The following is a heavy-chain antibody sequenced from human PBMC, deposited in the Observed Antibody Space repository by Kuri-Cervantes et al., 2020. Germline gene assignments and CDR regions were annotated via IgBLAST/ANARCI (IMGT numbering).Heavy chain of an antibody. CDR3: AGSGVVVVPAAPRYWYFDL. V-gene: IGHV3-21*01. CDR2: ISSSSSYI. J-gene: IGHJ2*01. D-gene: IGHD2-2*01. Sequence: GESLKFSCAASGFTFSSYSMNWVRQAPGKGLEWVSSISSSSSYIYYADSVKGRFTISRDNAKNSLYLQMNSLRAEDTAVYYCAGSGVVVVPAAPRYWYFDLWGRGTLVTVSS. CDR1: GFTFSSYS.